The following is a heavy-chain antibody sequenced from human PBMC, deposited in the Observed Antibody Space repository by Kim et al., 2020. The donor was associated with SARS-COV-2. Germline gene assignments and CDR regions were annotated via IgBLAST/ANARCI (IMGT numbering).Heavy chain of an antibody. Sequence: GGSLRLSCAASRFTFSSYAMSWVRQAPGKGLEWVSVSGGTYTYYADSVKGRFTISRDDSKNTLYLQMNSLRAEDTAVYYCAKDSSSSSGSFDYWGQGTLVTVSS. CDR3: AKDSSSSSGSFDY. J-gene: IGHJ4*02. D-gene: IGHD6-6*01. CDR2: SGGTYT. CDR1: RFTFSSYA. V-gene: IGHV3-23*03.